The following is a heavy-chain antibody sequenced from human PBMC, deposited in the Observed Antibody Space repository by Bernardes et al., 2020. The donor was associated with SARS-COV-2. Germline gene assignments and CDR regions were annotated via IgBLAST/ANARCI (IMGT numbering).Heavy chain of an antibody. Sequence: GGSLRLSRAASGFTFSSYGMHWVRQAPGKGLEWVAVIWYDGSNKYYADSVKGRFTISRDNSKNTLYLQMNSLRAEDTAVYFCARDMRGSYYGFDYWGQGTLVTVSS. V-gene: IGHV3-33*01. CDR3: ARDMRGSYYGFDY. J-gene: IGHJ4*02. CDR1: GFTFSSYG. D-gene: IGHD1-26*01. CDR2: IWYDGSNK.